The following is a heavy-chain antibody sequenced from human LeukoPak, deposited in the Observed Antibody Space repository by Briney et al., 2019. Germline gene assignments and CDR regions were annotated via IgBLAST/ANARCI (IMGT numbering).Heavy chain of an antibody. V-gene: IGHV4-59*01. CDR2: IYYSGST. CDR3: AREVLGKALGY. Sequence: PSETLSLTCTVSGGSISSYYWSWIRQPPGKGLEWIGYIYYSGSTNYNPSLKSRVTISVDTSKNQFSLKLSSVTAADTAVYYCAREVLGKALGYWGQGTLVTVSS. J-gene: IGHJ4*02. CDR1: GGSISSYY. D-gene: IGHD5/OR15-5a*01.